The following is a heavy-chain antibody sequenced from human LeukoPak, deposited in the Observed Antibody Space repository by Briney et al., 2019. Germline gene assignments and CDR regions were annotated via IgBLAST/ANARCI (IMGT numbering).Heavy chain of an antibody. CDR3: ARDQGGPGYFDWLAYNFDY. D-gene: IGHD3-9*01. J-gene: IGHJ4*02. Sequence: GGSLRLSCAASGFTFSSYGVHWVRQAPGKGLEWVAVISYDGNKKYYADSVKGRFTISRDNSENTLYLQMNRLRDEDTALYYCARDQGGPGYFDWLAYNFDYWGQGTLVTVSS. CDR1: GFTFSSYG. V-gene: IGHV3-30*04. CDR2: ISYDGNKK.